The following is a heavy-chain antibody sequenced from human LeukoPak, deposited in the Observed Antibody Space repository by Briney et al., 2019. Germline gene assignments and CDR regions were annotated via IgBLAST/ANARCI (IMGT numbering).Heavy chain of an antibody. Sequence: SETLSLTCAVSGGSISSSNWWSWVRQPPGKGLEWIGEIYHSGSTNYNPSLKSRVTISVDKSKNQFSLKLSSVTAADTAVYYCAVTEYCSGGSCYGQANWFDPWGQGTLVTVSS. CDR2: IYHSGST. V-gene: IGHV4-4*02. J-gene: IGHJ5*02. CDR1: GGSISSSNW. CDR3: AVTEYCSGGSCYGQANWFDP. D-gene: IGHD2-15*01.